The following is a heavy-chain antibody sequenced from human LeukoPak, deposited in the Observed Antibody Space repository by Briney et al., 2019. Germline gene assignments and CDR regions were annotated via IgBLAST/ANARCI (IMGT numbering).Heavy chain of an antibody. V-gene: IGHV4-59*01. Sequence: PSETLSLTCTVSGGSISSYYWSWIRQPPGKGLEWIGYIYYSGSTNYNPSLKSRVTISVDTSKNQFSLKLSSVTAADTAVYYCARVEDYNWFDPWGQGTLVTVSS. CDR1: GGSISSYY. D-gene: IGHD3-3*01. J-gene: IGHJ5*02. CDR2: IYYSGST. CDR3: ARVEDYNWFDP.